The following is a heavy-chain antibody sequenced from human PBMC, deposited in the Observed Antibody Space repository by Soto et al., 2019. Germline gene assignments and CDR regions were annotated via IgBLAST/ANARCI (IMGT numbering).Heavy chain of an antibody. J-gene: IGHJ4*02. D-gene: IGHD3-22*01. CDR2: INPSGGST. CDR3: ARVRRSSGYYYGY. V-gene: IGHV1-46*01. Sequence: ASVKGSCTASGYTFTSQYMHWVRQAPGQGLEWMGIINPSGGSTSYAQKFQGRVTMTRATSTSTVYMELSSLRSEDTAVYYCARVRRSSGYYYGYWGQGTPVTVSS. CDR1: GYTFTSQY.